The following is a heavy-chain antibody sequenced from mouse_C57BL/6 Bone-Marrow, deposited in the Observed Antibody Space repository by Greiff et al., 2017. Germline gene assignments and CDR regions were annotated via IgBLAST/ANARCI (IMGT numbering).Heavy chain of an antibody. CDR3: ASYDGYYDY. J-gene: IGHJ2*01. CDR2: IDPSDSET. V-gene: IGHV1-52*01. Sequence: QVQLQQPGAELVRPGSSVKLSCKASGYTFTSYWMHWVKQRPIQGLEWIGNIDPSDSETHYNQKFKDKATVTVDKSSSTAYMQLSILTSEDSAVYYYASYDGYYDYWGQGTTLTVSS. CDR1: GYTFTSYW. D-gene: IGHD2-3*01.